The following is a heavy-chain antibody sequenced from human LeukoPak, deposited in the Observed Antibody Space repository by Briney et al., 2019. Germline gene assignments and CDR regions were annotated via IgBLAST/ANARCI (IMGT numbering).Heavy chain of an antibody. CDR2: IYPGDSDT. V-gene: IGHV5-51*01. J-gene: IGHJ6*03. Sequence: GESLKISCKGSGCRFTSYWIGWVRQMPGKGLEWMGIIYPGDSDTRYSPSFQGQVTISADKSISTAYLQWSSLKASDTAMYYCARHFAVPAAIDYYYYYYMDVWGKGTTVTVSS. D-gene: IGHD2-2*01. CDR1: GCRFTSYW. CDR3: ARHFAVPAAIDYYYYYYMDV.